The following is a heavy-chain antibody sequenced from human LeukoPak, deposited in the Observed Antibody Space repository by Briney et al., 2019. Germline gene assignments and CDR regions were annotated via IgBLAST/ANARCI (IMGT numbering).Heavy chain of an antibody. J-gene: IGHJ5*02. V-gene: IGHV3-23*01. CDR2: ISGLDGTT. D-gene: IGHD3-10*01. CDR3: AKEHSGSYPDPDRENWFDP. CDR1: VFTLGNYA. Sequence: TGGSLRLSCAASVFTLGNYAMSWVRQAPGKGLEWVSSISGLDGTTFYADSVKGRFTISRDSSKNTLYLQMNSLRAEDTAVYYCAKEHSGSYPDPDRENWFDPWGQGTLVTVSS.